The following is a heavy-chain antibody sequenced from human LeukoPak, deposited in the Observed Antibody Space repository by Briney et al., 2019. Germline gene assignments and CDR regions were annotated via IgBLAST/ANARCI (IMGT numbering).Heavy chain of an antibody. J-gene: IGHJ5*02. CDR3: ARDFRYSGSYHHWFDP. CDR2: FSNSVTYI. D-gene: IGHD1-26*01. Sequence: PGGSLSPSCAASGLTFSAISLNWVRQAPGRGLDWFSFFSNSVTYIYYADSVKGRFTISRDNAKNSLSLQMNSLRAEDTAVYYCARDFRYSGSYHHWFDPWGQGTLVTASS. CDR1: GLTFSAIS. V-gene: IGHV3-21*01.